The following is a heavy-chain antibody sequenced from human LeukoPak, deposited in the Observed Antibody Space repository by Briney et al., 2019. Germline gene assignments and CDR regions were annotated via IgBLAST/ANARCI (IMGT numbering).Heavy chain of an antibody. V-gene: IGHV4-59*01. D-gene: IGHD3-22*01. J-gene: IGHJ3*02. CDR1: GGSISSYY. Sequence: SETLSLTCTVSGGSISSYYWSWIRQPPGKGLEWIGYIYYSGSTNYNPSLKSRVTMSVDTSKNQFSLKLSSVTAADTAVYYCARGSQYYDSSGYYSDDAFDIWGQGTMVTVSS. CDR3: ARGSQYYDSSGYYSDDAFDI. CDR2: IYYSGST.